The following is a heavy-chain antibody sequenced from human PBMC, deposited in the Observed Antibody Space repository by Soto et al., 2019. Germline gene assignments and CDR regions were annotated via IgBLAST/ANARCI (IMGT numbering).Heavy chain of an antibody. CDR3: ARHGGTPDLYFDY. CDR1: GLIFVAHA. J-gene: IGHJ4*02. Sequence: GGSLRLSCASSGLIFVAHAMSWVRQATGKGLEWVSAINWIGGSTNYADSMKGRFTISRDNAKNSLYLQMSSLRAEDTALYYCARHGGTPDLYFDYWGQGTPVTVSS. D-gene: IGHD3-16*01. V-gene: IGHV3-20*04. CDR2: INWIGGST.